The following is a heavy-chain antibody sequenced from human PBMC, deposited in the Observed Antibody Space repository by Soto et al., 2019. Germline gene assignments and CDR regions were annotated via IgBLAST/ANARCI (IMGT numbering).Heavy chain of an antibody. CDR2: IYWNDDK. J-gene: IGHJ4*02. Sequence: SGPTLVNPTQTLTLTCTFSGFSLSTSGVGVGWIRQPPGKALEWLALIYWNDDKRYSPSLKSRLTITKDTSKNQVVLTMTNMDPVDTAIYYCAHSGRDYGGTPLWYFDYWGQGTLVTVSS. V-gene: IGHV2-5*01. CDR1: GFSLSTSGVG. CDR3: AHSGRDYGGTPLWYFDY. D-gene: IGHD4-17*01.